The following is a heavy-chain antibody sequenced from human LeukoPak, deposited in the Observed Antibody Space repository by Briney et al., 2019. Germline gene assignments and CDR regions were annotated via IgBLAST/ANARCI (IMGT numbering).Heavy chain of an antibody. CDR1: GFTFSSYT. D-gene: IGHD1-26*01. CDR2: ITSSSSYI. Sequence: GGSLRLSCAASGFTFSSYTMNWVRQAPGKGLEWVSSITSSSSYIYYADSVKGRFTISRDNAKNSLYLHMNSLRAEDTAVYYCARDKVVGATYFDYWGQGTLVTVSS. J-gene: IGHJ4*02. V-gene: IGHV3-21*01. CDR3: ARDKVVGATYFDY.